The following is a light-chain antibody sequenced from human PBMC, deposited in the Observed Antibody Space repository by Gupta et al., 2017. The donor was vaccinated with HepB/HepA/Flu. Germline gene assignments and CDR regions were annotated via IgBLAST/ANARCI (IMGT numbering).Light chain of an antibody. CDR3: QKSYSSPWT. CDR2: AAS. J-gene: IGKJ1*01. V-gene: IGKV1-27*01. Sequence: GDRFTITCRASQGISNFLDWYQQKSGKIPKLLIFAASTLQSGVPSRFSGSGFGTDFTLTISSLQPEDVATYYCQKSYSSPWTFGQGTKVEIK. CDR1: QGISNF.